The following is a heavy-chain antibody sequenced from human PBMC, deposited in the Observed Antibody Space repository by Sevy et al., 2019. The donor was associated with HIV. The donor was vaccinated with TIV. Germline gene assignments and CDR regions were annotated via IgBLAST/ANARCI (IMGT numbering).Heavy chain of an antibody. CDR3: ARDRFTYCGGDCSYGMDV. J-gene: IGHJ6*02. V-gene: IGHV3-11*01. Sequence: GGSLRLSCAASGFTFSDYYMSWIRQAPGKGLEWVSYISGSGSTIYYADSVKGRFTISRDNAKNSLYLQMNSLRAEDTAVYYCARDRFTYCGGDCSYGMDVWGQGTTVTVSS. CDR2: ISGSGSTI. D-gene: IGHD2-21*01. CDR1: GFTFSDYY.